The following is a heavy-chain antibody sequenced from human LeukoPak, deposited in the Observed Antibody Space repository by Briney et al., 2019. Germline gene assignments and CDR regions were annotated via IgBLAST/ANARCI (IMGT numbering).Heavy chain of an antibody. CDR3: AKDVGKWESLHFFDY. CDR2: ISVSGAST. Sequence: PGGSLRVSCLTSGFTFSTNDMSWVRQAPGKGLEWIAGISVSGASTYYADSVTGRFTISRDNSRNTLYLQMNSLRGDDTAVYYCAKDVGKWESLHFFDYWGQGTLVTVSS. D-gene: IGHD1-26*01. J-gene: IGHJ4*02. CDR1: GFTFSTND. V-gene: IGHV3-23*01.